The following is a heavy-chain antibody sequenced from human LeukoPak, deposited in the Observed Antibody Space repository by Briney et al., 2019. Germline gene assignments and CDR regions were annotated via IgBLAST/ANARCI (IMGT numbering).Heavy chain of an antibody. CDR3: ASSGWYSYFDY. V-gene: IGHV4-59*01. Sequence: SEALSLTCTVSGDSISSYYWSWIRQPPGKGLEWIGYIYYSGSTNYNPSLKSRVTISVDTSKNQSSLKLSSVTAADTAVYYCASSGWYSYFDYWGQGTLVTVSS. CDR2: IYYSGST. CDR1: GDSISSYY. D-gene: IGHD6-19*01. J-gene: IGHJ4*02.